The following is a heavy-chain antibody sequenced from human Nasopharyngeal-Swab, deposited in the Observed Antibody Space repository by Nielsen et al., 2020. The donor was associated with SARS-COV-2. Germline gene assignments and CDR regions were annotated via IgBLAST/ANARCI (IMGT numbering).Heavy chain of an antibody. CDR3: ARDLLDIWFGELSFLGWFDP. D-gene: IGHD3-10*01. J-gene: IGHJ5*02. V-gene: IGHV6-1*01. Sequence: WIRQSPSRGLEGLGRPYYRSKWYNDYAVSVKSRITTNPDTSKNQFSLQLNFVTPEDTAVYYCARDLLDIWFGELSFLGWFDPWGQGTLVTVSS. CDR2: PYYRSKWYN.